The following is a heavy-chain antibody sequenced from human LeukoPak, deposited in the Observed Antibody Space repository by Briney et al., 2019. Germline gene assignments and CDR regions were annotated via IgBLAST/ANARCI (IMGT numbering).Heavy chain of an antibody. CDR3: ASSETYYDSSGYYYPIY. Sequence: GGSLRLSCAASGFTFSDCYMSWIRQAPGKGLEWVSYISSSGSTIYYADSVKGRFTISRDNAKNSLYLQMNSLRAEDTAVYYCASSETYYDSSGYYYPIYWGQGTLVTVSS. CDR2: ISSSGSTI. V-gene: IGHV3-11*01. J-gene: IGHJ4*02. CDR1: GFTFSDCY. D-gene: IGHD3-22*01.